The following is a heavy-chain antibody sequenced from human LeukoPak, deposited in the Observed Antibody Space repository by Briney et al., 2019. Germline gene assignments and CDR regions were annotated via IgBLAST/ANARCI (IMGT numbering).Heavy chain of an antibody. D-gene: IGHD3-10*01. CDR2: IKQDGSDR. J-gene: IGHJ4*02. CDR3: AKGGHLDS. Sequence: GGSLRLSCVASGFNFSNLCMSWVRQAPGKRLEWVANIKQDGSDRYYVDSVKGRFTISRDNAKNSLFLQMSSLRVEDTAVYYCAKGGHLDSWGQGTLVTVSS. CDR1: GFNFSNLC. V-gene: IGHV3-7*01.